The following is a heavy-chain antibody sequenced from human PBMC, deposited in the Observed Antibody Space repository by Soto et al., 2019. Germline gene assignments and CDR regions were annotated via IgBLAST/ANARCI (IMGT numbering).Heavy chain of an antibody. Sequence: WESGGGSVEPGGSLRLSWSGSGFIFFDFVINWVRQTPEKGLEWVSGISGTGNSVFYEDSVKGRFTISRDNSNSRVFLQMDSLRVDDTAVYYCAKGMHSYTESDNFDLWGRGTMVSVSS. V-gene: IGHV3-23*01. CDR3: AKGMHSYTESDNFDL. CDR1: GFIFFDFV. J-gene: IGHJ4*02. CDR2: ISGTGNSV. D-gene: IGHD2-2*02.